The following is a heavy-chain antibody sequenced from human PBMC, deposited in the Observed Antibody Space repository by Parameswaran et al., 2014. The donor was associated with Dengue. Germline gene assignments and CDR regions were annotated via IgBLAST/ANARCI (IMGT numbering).Heavy chain of an antibody. CDR3: ARDRGYYDFWSGYFTITNYYYYYGMDV. D-gene: IGHD3-3*01. CDR2: IKQDGSEK. J-gene: IGHJ6*02. V-gene: IGHV3-7*01. Sequence: VRQMPGKGLEWVANIKQDGSEKYYVDSVKGRFTISRDNAKNSLYLQMNSLRAEDTAVYYCARDRGYYDFWSGYFTITNYYYYYGMDVWGQGTTVTVSS.